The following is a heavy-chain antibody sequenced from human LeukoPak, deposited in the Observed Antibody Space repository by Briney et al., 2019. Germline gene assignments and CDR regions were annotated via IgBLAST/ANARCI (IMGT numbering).Heavy chain of an antibody. CDR3: ARAGTCSSTSCDGGIEY. J-gene: IGHJ4*02. V-gene: IGHV3-21*06. Sequence: GGSLRLSCAASGFAFSSYTMKWVRQAPGKGLEWVSFISTTSTYIYYADSVKGRFTVSRDNSKNLLYLQMDSLRVEDTAVYYRARAGTCSSTSCDGGIEYWGQGTLVTVSS. CDR2: ISTTSTYI. CDR1: GFAFSSYT. D-gene: IGHD2-2*01.